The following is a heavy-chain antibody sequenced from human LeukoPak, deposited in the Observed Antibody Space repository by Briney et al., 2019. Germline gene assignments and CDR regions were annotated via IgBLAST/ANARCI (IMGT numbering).Heavy chain of an antibody. CDR3: VCVGLEARRGSF. V-gene: IGHV1-24*01. D-gene: IGHD3-16*01. J-gene: IGHJ4*02. Sequence: ASVKVSCKVSGYTLTELSMHWVRQAPGKGLEWMGGFDPEDGETIYAQKFQGRVTMTEDTSTDTAYMELSSLRSEDTAVYYCVCVGLEARRGSFWGQGTLVTVSS. CDR1: GYTLTELS. CDR2: FDPEDGET.